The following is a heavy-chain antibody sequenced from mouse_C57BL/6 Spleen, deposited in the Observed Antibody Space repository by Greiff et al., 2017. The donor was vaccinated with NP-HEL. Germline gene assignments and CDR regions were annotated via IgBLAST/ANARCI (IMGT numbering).Heavy chain of an antibody. Sequence: QVQLQQSGAELMKPGASVKLSCKATGYTFTGYWIEWVKQRPGHGLEWIGEILPGSGSTNYNEKFKGKATFTADTSSNTVYMQLCSLTTEDSAIYYCTLYYYGSSYVGMGYWGQGTTLTVSS. J-gene: IGHJ2*01. CDR2: ILPGSGST. CDR3: TLYYYGSSYVGMGY. CDR1: GYTFTGYW. D-gene: IGHD1-1*01. V-gene: IGHV1-9*01.